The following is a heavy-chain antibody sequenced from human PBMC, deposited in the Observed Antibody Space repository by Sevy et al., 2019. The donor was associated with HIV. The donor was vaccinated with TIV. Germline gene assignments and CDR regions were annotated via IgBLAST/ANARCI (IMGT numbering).Heavy chain of an antibody. CDR2: IFATGAT. D-gene: IGHD3-3*01. CDR3: AASSPIFFSFDS. CDR1: RDSISSGAFY. J-gene: IGHJ4*02. Sequence: LLQASETLSLTCTVSRDSISSGAFYYNWLRQPAGKGLEWIGRIFATGATNYNPSLRSRVVISVDTSRNQFSLKMQSVTTADTATYFCAASSPIFFSFDSWGQGTLVTVSS. V-gene: IGHV4-61*02.